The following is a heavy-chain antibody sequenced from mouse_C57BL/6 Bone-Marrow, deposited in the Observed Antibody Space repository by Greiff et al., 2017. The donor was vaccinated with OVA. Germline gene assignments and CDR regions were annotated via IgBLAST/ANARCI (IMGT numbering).Heavy chain of an antibody. CDR1: GYSFTDYN. J-gene: IGHJ1*03. Sequence: VQLQQSGPELVKPGASVKISCKASGYSFTDYNLNWVKQSNGKSLEWIGVINPNYGSTNYNQKFKGTATLTVDQSSSTAYMQLNSLTTEDSAVYYCAFYYGSSNRYFDVWGTGTTVTVSS. D-gene: IGHD1-1*01. CDR2: INPNYGST. CDR3: AFYYGSSNRYFDV. V-gene: IGHV1-39*01.